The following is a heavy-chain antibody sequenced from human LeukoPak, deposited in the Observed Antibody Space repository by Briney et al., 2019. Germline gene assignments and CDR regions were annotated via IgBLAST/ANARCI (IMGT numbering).Heavy chain of an antibody. D-gene: IGHD5-12*01. CDR1: GFTFSSYS. CDR2: IKQDGSEK. CDR3: ARGIVATIPGTYYYYYYYMDV. Sequence: GGSLRLSCAASGFTFSSYSMNWVRQAPGKGLEWVANIKQDGSEKYYVDSVKGRFTISRDNAKNSLYLQMNSLRAEDTAVYYCARGIVATIPGTYYYYYYYMDVWGKGTTVTISS. V-gene: IGHV3-7*01. J-gene: IGHJ6*03.